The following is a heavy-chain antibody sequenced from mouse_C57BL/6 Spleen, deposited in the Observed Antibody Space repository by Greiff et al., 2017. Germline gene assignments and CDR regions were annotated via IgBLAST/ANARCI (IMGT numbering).Heavy chain of an antibody. V-gene: IGHV14-4*01. CDR2: IDPENGDT. D-gene: IGHD1-1*01. J-gene: IGHJ3*01. Sequence: EVKLVESGAELVRPGASVKLSCTASGFNIKDDYMHWVKQRPEQGLEWIGWIDPENGDTEYASKFQGKATITADTSSNTAYLQLSSLTSEDTAVYYCTSTTVVPFAYWGQGTLVTVSA. CDR1: GFNIKDDY. CDR3: TSTTVVPFAY.